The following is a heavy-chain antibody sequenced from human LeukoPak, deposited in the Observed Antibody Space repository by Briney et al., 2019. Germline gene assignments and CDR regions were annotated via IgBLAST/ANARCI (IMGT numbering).Heavy chain of an antibody. CDR3: ARAHYYDSSDYGGIEH. J-gene: IGHJ1*01. V-gene: IGHV1-46*01. CDR2: INPSGGST. CDR1: GYTFTSYF. D-gene: IGHD3-22*01. Sequence: ASVKVSCKASGYTFTSYFMHWVRQAPGQGLEWMGIINPSGGSTNYAQKFQGRVTMTRDMSTSTVYMELSSLRPEDTAVYYCARAHYYDSSDYGGIEHWGQGTLVTVSS.